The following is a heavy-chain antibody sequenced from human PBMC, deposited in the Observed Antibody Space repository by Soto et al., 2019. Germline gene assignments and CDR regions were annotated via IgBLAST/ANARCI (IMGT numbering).Heavy chain of an antibody. CDR2: INHSGST. CDR3: ARGVENDSSGYYYFDY. CDR1: GGSVSSGSYY. D-gene: IGHD3-22*01. V-gene: IGHV4-61*01. Sequence: SETLSLTCTVSGGSVSSGSYYWSWIRQPPGKGLEWIGEINHSGSTNYNPSLKSRVTISVDTSKNQFSLKLSSVTAADTAVYYCARGVENDSSGYYYFDYWGQGTLVTVSS. J-gene: IGHJ4*02.